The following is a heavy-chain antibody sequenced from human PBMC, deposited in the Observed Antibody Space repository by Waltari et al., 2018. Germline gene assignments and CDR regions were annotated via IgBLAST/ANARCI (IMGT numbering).Heavy chain of an antibody. CDR2: IYYSGST. CDR3: ARGSEVEYSSSAGTFDY. V-gene: IGHV4-30-4*08. J-gene: IGHJ4*02. D-gene: IGHD6-6*01. CDR1: GGSISSGDYY. Sequence: QVQLQESGPGLVKPSQTLSLTCTVSGGSISSGDYYWSWIRQPPGKGLEWIGYIYYSGSTYYNPSLKSRVTISVDTSKNQFSLKLSSVTAADTAVYYCARGSEVEYSSSAGTFDYWGQGTLVTVSS.